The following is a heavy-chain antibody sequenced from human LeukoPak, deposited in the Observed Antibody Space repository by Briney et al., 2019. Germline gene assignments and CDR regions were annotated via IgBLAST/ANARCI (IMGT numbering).Heavy chain of an antibody. D-gene: IGHD4-17*01. CDR2: INPNSGGT. J-gene: IGHJ4*02. Sequence: ASVKVSCKASGYTFIGYYMHWVRQALGQGLEWMGWINPNSGGTNYAQKFQGRVTMTRDTSTSTAYMELSRLRSDDTAVYYCASDYGDYGSSLDYWGQGTLVTVSS. CDR3: ASDYGDYGSSLDY. V-gene: IGHV1-2*02. CDR1: GYTFIGYY.